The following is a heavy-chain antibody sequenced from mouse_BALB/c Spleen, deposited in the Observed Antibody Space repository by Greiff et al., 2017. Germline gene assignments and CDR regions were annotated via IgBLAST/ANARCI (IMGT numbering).Heavy chain of an antibody. J-gene: IGHJ2*01. D-gene: IGHD1-1*01. Sequence: EVKLMESGPGLVKPSQSLSLTCTVTGYSITSDYAWNWIRQFPGNKLEWMGYISYSGSTSYNPSLKSRISITRDTSKNQFFLQLNSVTTEDTATYYCARSTTVVHFDYWGQGTTLTVSS. CDR2: ISYSGST. CDR1: GYSITSDYA. CDR3: ARSTTVVHFDY. V-gene: IGHV3-2*02.